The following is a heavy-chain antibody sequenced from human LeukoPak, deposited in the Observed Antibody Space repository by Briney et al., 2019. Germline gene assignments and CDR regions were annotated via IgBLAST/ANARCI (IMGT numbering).Heavy chain of an antibody. CDR1: GFTFSSYG. Sequence: GGSLRLSCAASGFTFSSYGMHWVRQAPGKGLEWVSSISSSSSYIYYADSVKGRFTISRDNAKNSLYLQMNSLRAEDTAVYYCARDAEMATTFYYYYGMDVWGQGTTVTVSS. J-gene: IGHJ6*02. V-gene: IGHV3-21*01. CDR3: ARDAEMATTFYYYYGMDV. D-gene: IGHD5-24*01. CDR2: ISSSSSYI.